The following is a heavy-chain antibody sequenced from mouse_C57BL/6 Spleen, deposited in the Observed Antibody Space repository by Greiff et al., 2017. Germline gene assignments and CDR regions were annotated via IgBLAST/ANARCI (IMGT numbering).Heavy chain of an antibody. D-gene: IGHD2-3*01. CDR1: GFTFSSYG. J-gene: IGHJ3*01. CDR3: ARQGDYDGYPFAY. V-gene: IGHV5-6*01. CDR2: ISSGGSYT. Sequence: EVQVVESGGDLVKPGGSLKLSCAASGFTFSSYGMSWVRQTPDKRLEWVATISSGGSYTYYPDSVKGRFTISRDNAKNTLYLQMSSLKSEDTAMYYCARQGDYDGYPFAYWGQGTLVTVSA.